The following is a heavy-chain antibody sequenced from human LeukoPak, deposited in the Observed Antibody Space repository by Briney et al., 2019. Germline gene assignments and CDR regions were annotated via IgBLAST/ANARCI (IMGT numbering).Heavy chain of an antibody. CDR3: ARARGIVATTGPYYYYGMDV. D-gene: IGHD5-12*01. J-gene: IGHJ6*02. V-gene: IGHV4-59*01. CDR1: GGSISSYY. Sequence: SETLSLTCTVSGGSISSYYWSWIRQPPGKGLEWIGYIYYSGSTNYNPSLKSRVTISVDTSKNQFSLKLSSVTAADTAVYYRARARGIVATTGPYYYYGMDVWGQGTTVTVSS. CDR2: IYYSGST.